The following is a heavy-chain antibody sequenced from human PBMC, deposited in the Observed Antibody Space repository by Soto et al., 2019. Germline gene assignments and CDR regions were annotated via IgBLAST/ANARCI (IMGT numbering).Heavy chain of an antibody. J-gene: IGHJ4*02. Sequence: QVQLVESGGGVVQPGRSLRLSCAASGFTLTNYAMHWVRQAPGKGLEWLAVISDDGDNKHYADSVKGRFTISRDNSNKTLYLQMNSLRPEDTAVYYCARDRYSSSTLFDYWGQVTLVTVSS. CDR1: GFTLTNYA. V-gene: IGHV3-30-3*01. CDR3: ARDRYSSSTLFDY. D-gene: IGHD6-6*01. CDR2: ISDDGDNK.